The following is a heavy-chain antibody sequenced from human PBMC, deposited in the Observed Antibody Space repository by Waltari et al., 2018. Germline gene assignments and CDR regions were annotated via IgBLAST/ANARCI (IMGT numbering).Heavy chain of an antibody. CDR1: GGTFSSYA. V-gene: IGHV1-69*08. Sequence: QVQLVQSGAEVKKPGSSVKVSCKASGGTFSSYAISRVRQAPGQGLGWMGRIIPIFGTADYAQKFQGRVTITADKSTSTAYMKLSSLGAEDTAVYYCARAGEQQLVLWGQGTLVTVSS. CDR3: ARAGEQQLVL. J-gene: IGHJ4*02. CDR2: IIPIFGTA. D-gene: IGHD6-13*01.